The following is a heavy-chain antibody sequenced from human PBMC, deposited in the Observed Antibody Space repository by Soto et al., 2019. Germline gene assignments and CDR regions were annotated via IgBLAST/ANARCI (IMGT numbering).Heavy chain of an antibody. CDR2: IYHSGST. V-gene: IGHV4-30-2*01. Sequence: QLQLQESGSGLVKPSQTLSLTCAVSGGSISSGGYSWSWIRQPPGKGLEWIGYIYHSGSTYYNPSLKSRATIAVDRSKTQFSLKLDSVTASDTAVYYCARGMTTVTTLDYWGQGTLVTVSS. CDR1: GGSISSGGYS. J-gene: IGHJ4*02. D-gene: IGHD4-17*01. CDR3: ARGMTTVTTLDY.